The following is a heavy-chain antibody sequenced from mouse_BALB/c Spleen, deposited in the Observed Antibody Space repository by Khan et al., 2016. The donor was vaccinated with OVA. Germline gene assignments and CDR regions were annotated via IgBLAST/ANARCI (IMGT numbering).Heavy chain of an antibody. CDR2: INPHIGET. CDR1: GYSFTGYF. D-gene: IGHD2-13*01. J-gene: IGHJ2*01. Sequence: IQLVQSGPELVKPGASVKISCKASGYSFTGYFMNWVMQSPGKSLEWIGRINPHIGETFYNQKFKDKATLTVDESSSTAHMELRSLASEDSAVYYCARIYRGDVDYWGQGTTLTVSA. CDR3: ARIYRGDVDY. V-gene: IGHV1-20*02.